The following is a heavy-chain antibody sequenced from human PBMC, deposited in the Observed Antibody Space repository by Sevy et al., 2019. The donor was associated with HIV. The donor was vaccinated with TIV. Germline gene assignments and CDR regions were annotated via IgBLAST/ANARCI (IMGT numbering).Heavy chain of an antibody. CDR3: ARGDYAWDY. J-gene: IGHJ4*02. V-gene: IGHV1-18*01. CDR2: ITTYNGYT. Sequence: ASVKVSCRTSGYTFTHYRLNWERQAPGQGLEWMGWITTYNGYTYYAQQLQGRVTITRDTSTTTTYMELRSLTSDDTAIYFCARGDYAWDYWGQGTLVTVSS. D-gene: IGHD4-17*01. CDR1: GYTFTHYR.